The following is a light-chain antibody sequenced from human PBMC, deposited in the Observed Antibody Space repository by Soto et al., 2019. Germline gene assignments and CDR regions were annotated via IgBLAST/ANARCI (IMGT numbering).Light chain of an antibody. V-gene: IGKV3-20*01. CDR1: QSVSNNY. J-gene: IGKJ2*01. CDR3: HQYGSPWYT. CDR2: GAS. Sequence: EIVLTQSPGTLSLSPGERATLSCRASQSVSNNYLAWYQQKPGQAPRLLISGASSRATGIPDRFSGSGSGTEFTLTISRLEPEDFAVYYCHQYGSPWYTFGQGTNLEIK.